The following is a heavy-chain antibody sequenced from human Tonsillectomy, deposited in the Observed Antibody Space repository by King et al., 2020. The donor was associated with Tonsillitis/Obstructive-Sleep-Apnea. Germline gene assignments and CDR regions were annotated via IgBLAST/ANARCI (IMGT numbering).Heavy chain of an antibody. V-gene: IGHV4-34*01. D-gene: IGHD3-3*01. CDR1: GGSFSGYY. Sequence: VQLQQWGAGLLKPSETLSLTCAVYGGSFSGYYWSWIRQPPGKGLEWIGEINHSGSTNYNPSLKSRVTISVDTSKNQFSLKLSSVTAADTAVYYCARVLRFLGWLSTTCWFDPWGQGTLVTVSS. CDR3: ARVLRFLGWLSTTCWFDP. J-gene: IGHJ5*02. CDR2: INHSGST.